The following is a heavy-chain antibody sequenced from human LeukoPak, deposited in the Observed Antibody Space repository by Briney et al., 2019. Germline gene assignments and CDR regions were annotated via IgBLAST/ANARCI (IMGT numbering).Heavy chain of an antibody. CDR3: ARDGPYGSGSYGCSHMDV. Sequence: APVKVSCKASGYTFTGYYMHWVRQAPGQGLEWMGWINPDSGGTNYAQKFQGRVTMTRDTSISTAYMELSRLRSDDTAVYYCARDGPYGSGSYGCSHMDVWGKGNTVTISS. J-gene: IGHJ6*03. D-gene: IGHD3-10*01. CDR1: GYTFTGYY. CDR2: INPDSGGT. V-gene: IGHV1-2*02.